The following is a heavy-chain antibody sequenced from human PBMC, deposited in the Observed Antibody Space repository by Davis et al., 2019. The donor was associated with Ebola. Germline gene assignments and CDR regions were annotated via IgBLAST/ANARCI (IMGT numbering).Heavy chain of an antibody. J-gene: IGHJ4*02. CDR2: VWYDGSNQ. Sequence: PGGSLRLSCAASGFSVSSNYMSWVRQAPGKGLEWVAVVWYDGSNQYYADSVNGRFTISRDNSKNTMFLQMNSLRAEDTALYYCAREGFGELDHLDYWGQGTLVTVSS. CDR3: AREGFGELDHLDY. V-gene: IGHV3-33*08. D-gene: IGHD3-10*01. CDR1: GFSVSSNY.